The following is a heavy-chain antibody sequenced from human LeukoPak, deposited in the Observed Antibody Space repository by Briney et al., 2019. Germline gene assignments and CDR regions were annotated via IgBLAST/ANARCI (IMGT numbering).Heavy chain of an antibody. CDR2: ISSSSTII. V-gene: IGHV3-48*02. Sequence: GGSLRLSCAASGFTFSHYSMNWVRQAPGKGLEWASYISSSSTIIYYADSVKGRFTISRDNAKNSLYLQMNSLRDEDTAVYYCARWFTSGRGFFDYWGQGTLVTVSS. D-gene: IGHD6-19*01. J-gene: IGHJ4*02. CDR1: GFTFSHYS. CDR3: ARWFTSGRGFFDY.